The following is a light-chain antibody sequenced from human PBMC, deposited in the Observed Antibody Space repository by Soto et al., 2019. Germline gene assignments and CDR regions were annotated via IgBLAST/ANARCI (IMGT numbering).Light chain of an antibody. Sequence: EVVLTHSPATLSLSPGERATLSCRASQSVRTYLAWYQQKPGQVPRLLIHDASSRATGIPARFSGSGSGTDFTLTISSLEPEDFAVYYCQQRTNWTSSTFGQGTRLEIK. CDR2: DAS. V-gene: IGKV3-11*01. J-gene: IGKJ5*01. CDR1: QSVRTY. CDR3: QQRTNWTSST.